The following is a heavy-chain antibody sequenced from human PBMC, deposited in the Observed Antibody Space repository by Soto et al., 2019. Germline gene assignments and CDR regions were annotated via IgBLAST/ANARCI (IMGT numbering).Heavy chain of an antibody. CDR2: IKEHGNEE. Sequence: EVQLVESGGGLVQPGGSLRLSCVVSGFTFSSHWMSWVRQAPGKGLEWVANIKEHGNEEYYVDSVKGRFTISRDNAKNSXXXXXXXXXXXXXXXXXXXXXXXXXXFWGQGTLVTVSS. CDR1: GFTFSSHW. CDR3: XXXXXXXXF. V-gene: IGHV3-7*01. D-gene: IGHD3-3*01. J-gene: IGHJ4*02.